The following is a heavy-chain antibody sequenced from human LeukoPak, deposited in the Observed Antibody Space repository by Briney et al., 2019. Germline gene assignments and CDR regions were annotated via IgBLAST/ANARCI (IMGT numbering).Heavy chain of an antibody. D-gene: IGHD6-19*01. CDR2: MNPNSGNT. J-gene: IGHJ6*03. Sequence: GASVKVSCKASGYTFTSYDINWVRQATGQGLEWMGWMNPNSGNTGYAQEFQGRVTITRNTSISTAYMELSSLRSEDTAVYYCARTYSSGWDYYYYMDVWGKGTTVTVSS. V-gene: IGHV1-8*03. CDR3: ARTYSSGWDYYYYMDV. CDR1: GYTFTSYD.